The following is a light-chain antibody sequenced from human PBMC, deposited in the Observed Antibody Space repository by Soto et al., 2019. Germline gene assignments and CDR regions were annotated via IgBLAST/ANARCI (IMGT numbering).Light chain of an antibody. V-gene: IGKV3-20*01. Sequence: EIVLTQSAGTLSLSPGERATLSCRASQSVSSNYLAWYQQKPGQAPRLLIYSASLKPAGIPDRFSGSGSATDFTLTISRLEPEDFALFYCHQYGSSPITFGQGTRPEI. CDR3: HQYGSSPIT. CDR2: SAS. CDR1: QSVSSNY. J-gene: IGKJ5*01.